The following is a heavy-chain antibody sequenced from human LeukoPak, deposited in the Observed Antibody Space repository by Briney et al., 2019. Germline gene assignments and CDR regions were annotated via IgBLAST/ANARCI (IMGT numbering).Heavy chain of an antibody. CDR2: IYPGDSDT. Sequence: GESLKISCKGSGYRFSSNWIGWVRQMPGKGLEWMGIIYPGDSDTRYSPSFQGQVTISADKFISTAYLQWSSLKASDTAMYYCAIRYSRSYNDYWGQGTLVTVSS. D-gene: IGHD1-26*01. J-gene: IGHJ4*02. CDR3: AIRYSRSYNDY. V-gene: IGHV5-51*01. CDR1: GYRFSSNW.